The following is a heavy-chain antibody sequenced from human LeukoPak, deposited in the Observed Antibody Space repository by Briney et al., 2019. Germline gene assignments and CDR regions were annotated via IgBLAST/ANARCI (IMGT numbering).Heavy chain of an antibody. Sequence: LETLSLTCTVSGGSISSYYWSWIRQPPGKGLEWIGYIYYSGSTNYNPSLKSRVTISVDTSKNQFSLKLSSVTAADTAVYYCARGGYSSGFLWGQGTLVTVSS. V-gene: IGHV4-59*01. D-gene: IGHD3-22*01. J-gene: IGHJ4*02. CDR1: GGSISSYY. CDR2: IYYSGST. CDR3: ARGGYSSGFL.